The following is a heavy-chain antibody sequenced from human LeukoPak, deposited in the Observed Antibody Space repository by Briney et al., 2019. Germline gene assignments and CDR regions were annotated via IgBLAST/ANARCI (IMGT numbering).Heavy chain of an antibody. D-gene: IGHD1-26*01. J-gene: IGHJ4*02. CDR2: ISGSGAST. Sequence: GGSLRLSCLTSGFTFSTNAMSWVRQAPGKGLEWISGISGSGASTYYADSVTGRFTISRDNSRNTLYLQMNSLRGDDTAVYYCAKDVGKWESLHFFDYWGQGALVTVSS. CDR3: AKDVGKWESLHFFDY. V-gene: IGHV3-23*01. CDR1: GFTFSTNA.